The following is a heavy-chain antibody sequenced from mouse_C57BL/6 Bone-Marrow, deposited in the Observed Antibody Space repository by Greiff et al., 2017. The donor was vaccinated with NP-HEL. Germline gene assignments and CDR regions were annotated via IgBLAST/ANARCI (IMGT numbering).Heavy chain of an antibody. CDR3: ARATYYDYDGAMDH. J-gene: IGHJ4*01. CDR2: INPNNGGT. D-gene: IGHD2-4*01. Sequence: VQLQQSGPELVKPGASVKISCKASGYTFTDYYVNWVKQSHGKSLEWIGDINPNNGGTSYNQKFKGKATLTVDKSSSTAYMELRSLTSEDSAVYYCARATYYDYDGAMDHWGQGTSVTVSS. CDR1: GYTFTDYY. V-gene: IGHV1-26*01.